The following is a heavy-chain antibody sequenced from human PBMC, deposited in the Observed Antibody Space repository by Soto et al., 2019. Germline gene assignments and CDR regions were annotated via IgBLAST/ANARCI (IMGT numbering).Heavy chain of an antibody. J-gene: IGHJ4*02. V-gene: IGHV2-5*02. CDR2: IYWDDDK. D-gene: IGHD3-22*01. CDR1: GFSLSSSGVG. CDR3: APGRWITYYCPFIDY. Sequence: QITLKESGPTLVRPTQPLTLTCTFSGFSLSSSGVGVGWIRQPPGKALEWLALIYWDDDKRYSPSLKSRLTDTTDTSQSQVVLTLTKLDTVDTSTYDCAPGRWITYYCPFIDYWGQGTLVTGSS.